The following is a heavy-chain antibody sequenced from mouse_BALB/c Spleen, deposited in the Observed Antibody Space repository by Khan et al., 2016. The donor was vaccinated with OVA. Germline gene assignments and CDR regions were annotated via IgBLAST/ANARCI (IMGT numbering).Heavy chain of an antibody. V-gene: IGHV5-6*01. Sequence: EVELVESGGDLVKPGGSLKLSCAASGFTFSSFGMSWIRQTPDKRLEWVATISSGGSYTYYPDSVKGRFIISRDNAKNTLYLQMSSLKSEDTAMYYCARQYSNSFFEYWGQGTTLTVSS. CDR2: ISSGGSYT. D-gene: IGHD2-5*01. CDR1: GFTFSSFG. CDR3: ARQYSNSFFEY. J-gene: IGHJ2*01.